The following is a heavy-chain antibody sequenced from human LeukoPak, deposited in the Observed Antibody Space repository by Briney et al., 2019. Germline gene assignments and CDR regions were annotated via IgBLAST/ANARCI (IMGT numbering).Heavy chain of an antibody. CDR3: ARDYSWSYGGNSTYYYYGMDV. CDR2: ISSSSSYI. Sequence: GGSLRLSCAASGFTFSSYSMNWVRQAPGKGLEWVSSISSSSSYIYYADSVKGRFTISRDNAKNSLYLQMNSLRAEDTAVYYCARDYSWSYGGNSTYYYYGMDVWGQGTTVTVSS. V-gene: IGHV3-21*01. CDR1: GFTFSSYS. J-gene: IGHJ6*02. D-gene: IGHD4-23*01.